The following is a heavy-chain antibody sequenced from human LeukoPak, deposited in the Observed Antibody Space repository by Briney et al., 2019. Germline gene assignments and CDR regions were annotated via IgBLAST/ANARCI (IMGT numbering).Heavy chain of an antibody. Sequence: SETLSLTCTVSGDSMSSYYWNFIRQPGGKGLEWIGRIHTSWTTYYNPSLKSRITMSVDTSRNQFSLRLTSVTAADTAVYYCARGDYYDGGGRNWFDPWGQGTLVTVSS. J-gene: IGHJ5*02. V-gene: IGHV4-4*07. CDR3: ARGDYYDGGGRNWFDP. D-gene: IGHD3-16*01. CDR2: IHTSWTT. CDR1: GDSMSSYY.